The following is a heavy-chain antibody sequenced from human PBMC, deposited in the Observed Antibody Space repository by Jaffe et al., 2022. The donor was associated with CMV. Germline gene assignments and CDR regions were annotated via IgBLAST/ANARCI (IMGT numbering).Heavy chain of an antibody. CDR2: ISGSGGST. D-gene: IGHD3-3*01. Sequence: EVQVLESGGGLVQPGGSLRLSCAASGFTFSSYAMSWVRQPPGKGLEWVSTISGSGGSTYYADSVKGRFTISRDNSKNTLYLQMNSLRAEDTAVYYCAKDGGPPDLLEWSYNWFDPWGQGTLVTVSS. J-gene: IGHJ5*02. CDR3: AKDGGPPDLLEWSYNWFDP. V-gene: IGHV3-23*01. CDR1: GFTFSSYA.